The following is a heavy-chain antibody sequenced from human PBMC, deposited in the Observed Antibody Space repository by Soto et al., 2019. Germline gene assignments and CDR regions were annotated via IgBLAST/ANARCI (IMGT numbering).Heavy chain of an antibody. CDR2: ISAYNGNT. J-gene: IGHJ4*02. CDR1: GFTFTSYA. Sequence: QVHLVQSGAEVKMPGASVKVSCKASGFTFTSYAFTWVRQAPGQGLEWMGWISAYNGNTNYARNFRGRVTMTTDSSTSTVYMELGSLTSDDTPVYFCARDFTGWPPDGVDSWGQGTLVSVS. CDR3: ARDFTGWPPDGVDS. V-gene: IGHV1-18*01. D-gene: IGHD3-10*01.